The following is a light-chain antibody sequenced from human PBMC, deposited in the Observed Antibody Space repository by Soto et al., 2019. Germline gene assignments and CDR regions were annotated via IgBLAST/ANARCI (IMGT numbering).Light chain of an antibody. Sequence: QSALTQPPSASGSPGQSVTISCTGTSSDVGAYNYVSWYQQLPGKAPKLIIYEVSKRPSGVPDRFSGSKSGNTASLTVSGLQAEDEADYHCTSYAGTYSFFYVFGTGTKVTVL. CDR1: SSDVGAYNY. CDR2: EVS. V-gene: IGLV2-8*01. J-gene: IGLJ1*01. CDR3: TSYAGTYSFFYV.